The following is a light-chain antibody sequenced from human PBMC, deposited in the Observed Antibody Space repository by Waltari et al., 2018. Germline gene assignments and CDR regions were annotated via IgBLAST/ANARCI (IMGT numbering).Light chain of an antibody. Sequence: QSALTQPRSVSGSPGQSVTISCTGTSSDVGGYNYVSWYQQHPGKAPKLMIDDVSKRPPGVPDRFSGSKSGNTASLTISGLQAEDEADDYCCSYAGSYTGVFGGGTKLTGL. CDR2: DVS. V-gene: IGLV2-11*01. CDR3: CSYAGSYTGV. CDR1: SSDVGGYNY. J-gene: IGLJ3*02.